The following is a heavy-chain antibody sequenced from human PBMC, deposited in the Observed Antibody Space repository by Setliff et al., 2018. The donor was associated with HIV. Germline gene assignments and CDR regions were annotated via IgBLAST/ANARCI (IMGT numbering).Heavy chain of an antibody. Sequence: PGGSLRLSCAASGFTFDDYGMSWVRQVPGKGLEWVSGINWNGGSIGYVDSVKGRFTISRYNAKNTLYLQMNSLRVEDTAVYYCAKDHDYGDYILDYWGRGTLVTVSS. CDR3: AKDHDYGDYILDY. CDR2: INWNGGSI. J-gene: IGHJ4*02. CDR1: GFTFDDYG. V-gene: IGHV3-20*04. D-gene: IGHD4-17*01.